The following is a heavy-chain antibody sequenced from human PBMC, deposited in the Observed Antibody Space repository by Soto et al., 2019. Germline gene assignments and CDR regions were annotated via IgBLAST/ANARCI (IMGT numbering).Heavy chain of an antibody. V-gene: IGHV1-2*04. CDR3: ARSGGYSSSGIDY. CDR1: GYTFTGYY. J-gene: IGHJ4*02. D-gene: IGHD6-13*01. CDR2: INPNSGGT. Sequence: QVQLVQSGAEVKKPGASVKVSCKASGYTFTGYYMHLVRQAPGQGLEWMGWINPNSGGTKYAQKFQGWVTRTRDTSISTAYMELSILRSDDTAVYYCARSGGYSSSGIDYWGQGTLVTVSS.